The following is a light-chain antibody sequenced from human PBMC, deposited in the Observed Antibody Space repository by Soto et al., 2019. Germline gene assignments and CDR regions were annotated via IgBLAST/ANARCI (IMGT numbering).Light chain of an antibody. CDR2: GAS. Sequence: EIVLTQSPATLSVAPGERATLSCRASQSVSSDLAWFQQKPGQAPRLLMYGASTRATGIPARFSGRGSGTEFTLTISGLQSEAFALYHCLKYHNWALHFGGGPKVEIK. CDR3: LKYHNWALH. CDR1: QSVSSD. V-gene: IGKV3-15*01. J-gene: IGKJ4*01.